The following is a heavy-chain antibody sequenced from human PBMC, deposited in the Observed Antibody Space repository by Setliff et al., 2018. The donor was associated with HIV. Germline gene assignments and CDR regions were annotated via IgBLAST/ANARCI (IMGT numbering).Heavy chain of an antibody. Sequence: SETLSLTCAVYGGSFSGFYWNWIRQPPGKGLEWIGEINHSGSTNYNPSLKSRVTISVDTSKNQFSLRLNSVIAADTAVYYCARDPPGSSIGWYVGYWGQGTLVTVSS. CDR2: INHSGST. CDR3: ARDPPGSSIGWYVGY. V-gene: IGHV4-34*01. CDR1: GGSFSGFY. J-gene: IGHJ4*02. D-gene: IGHD6-19*01.